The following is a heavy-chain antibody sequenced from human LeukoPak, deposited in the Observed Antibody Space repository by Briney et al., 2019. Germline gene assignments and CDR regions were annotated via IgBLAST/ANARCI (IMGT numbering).Heavy chain of an antibody. CDR3: AIIGGVDFDY. CDR2: ISAYNGNT. J-gene: IGHJ4*02. Sequence: ASVKVSCKASGYTFTDYQIHWVRQAPGQGLEWMGWISAYNGNTNYAQKLQGRVTMTTDTSTSTAYMELRSLRSDDTAVYYCAIIGGVDFDYWGQGTLVTVSS. D-gene: IGHD3-16*01. V-gene: IGHV1-18*04. CDR1: GYTFTDYQ.